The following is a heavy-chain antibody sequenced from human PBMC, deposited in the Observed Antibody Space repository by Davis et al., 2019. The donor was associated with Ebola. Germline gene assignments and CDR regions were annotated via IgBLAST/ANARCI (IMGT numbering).Heavy chain of an antibody. V-gene: IGHV3-74*01. Sequence: PGGSLRLSCAASGFSFSNFRIHWIRQTPGKGLVWVARIIPDGTGTNYADSVKGRFTISRDNAKNTLSLQMSSLRFEDTAVYYCVRDAGYYSHGYWGHGTLVTVSS. CDR3: VRDAGYYSHGY. CDR2: IIPDGTGT. CDR1: GFSFSNFR. J-gene: IGHJ4*01. D-gene: IGHD5-12*01.